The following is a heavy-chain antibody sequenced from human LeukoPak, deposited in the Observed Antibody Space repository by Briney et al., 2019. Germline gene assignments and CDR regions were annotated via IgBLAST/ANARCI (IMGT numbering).Heavy chain of an antibody. V-gene: IGHV3-33*01. CDR3: ARDVGEWELLFDY. CDR1: GGTISSYG. J-gene: IGHJ4*02. CDR2: IWYDGSNK. Sequence: SGGSLRLSCAASGGTISSYGMHWVRQAPGKGLEWVAVIWYDGSNKYYADSVKGRFTISRDNSKNTLYLQMNSLRAEDTAVYYCARDVGEWELLFDYWGQGTLVTVSS. D-gene: IGHD1-26*01.